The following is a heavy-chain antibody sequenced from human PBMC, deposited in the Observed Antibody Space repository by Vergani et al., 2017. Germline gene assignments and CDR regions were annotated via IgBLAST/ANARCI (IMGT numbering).Heavy chain of an antibody. CDR2: ISGSGGST. Sequence: EVQLLESGGGLVQPGGSLRLSCAASGFTFSSYAMSWVRQAPGKGLEWVSAISGSGGSTYYADSVKGRFTISRDNSKNTLYLQMNSLRAEDTAVYYCARVSPDYGGNSGSYYYMDVWGKGTTVTVSS. CDR3: ARVSPDYGGNSGSYYYMDV. D-gene: IGHD4-23*01. V-gene: IGHV3-23*01. J-gene: IGHJ6*03. CDR1: GFTFSSYA.